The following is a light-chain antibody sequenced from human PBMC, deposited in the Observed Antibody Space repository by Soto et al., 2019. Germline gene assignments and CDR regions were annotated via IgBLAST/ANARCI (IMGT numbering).Light chain of an antibody. V-gene: IGLV1-51*01. CDR2: DDN. CDR1: SSNIGNSY. Sequence: QPVLTQPPSVSAAPGQTVTVSCSGNSSNIGNSYVSWYQQFPGTAPRLLIYDDNKRPSGIRDRFSGSKSGTSATLAITGLQTGDEAVYYCGTWVSSLTNGRAVFGGGTKLTVL. J-gene: IGLJ3*02. CDR3: GTWVSSLTNGRAV.